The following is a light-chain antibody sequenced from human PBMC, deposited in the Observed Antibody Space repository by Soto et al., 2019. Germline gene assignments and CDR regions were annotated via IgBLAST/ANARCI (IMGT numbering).Light chain of an antibody. J-gene: IGLJ3*02. CDR2: GNS. Sequence: QLVLTQSPSVSGAPGQRVTISCTGTSSYIGAGYDVHWYQQLPGTAPKLLIYGNSNRPSGVPDRFSGSKSGTSVSLAITGLQAEDEADYYFQSYDSSLSGSVFGGGTKLTVL. CDR1: SSYIGAGYD. CDR3: QSYDSSLSGSV. V-gene: IGLV1-40*01.